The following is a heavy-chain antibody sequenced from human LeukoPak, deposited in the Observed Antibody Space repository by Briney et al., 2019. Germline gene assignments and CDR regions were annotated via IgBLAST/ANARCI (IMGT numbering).Heavy chain of an antibody. CDR2: IYYSGST. CDR3: ARIGGPSLWTY. J-gene: IGHJ4*02. V-gene: IGHV4-59*01. Sequence: TSETLSLTCTVSGGSISSYYWSWIRQPPGKGLEWIGYIYYSGSTNYNPSLKSRVTISVDTSKNQFSLKLSSVTAADTAVYYCARIGGPSLWTYWGQGTLVTVSS. CDR1: GGSISSYY. D-gene: IGHD3-10*01.